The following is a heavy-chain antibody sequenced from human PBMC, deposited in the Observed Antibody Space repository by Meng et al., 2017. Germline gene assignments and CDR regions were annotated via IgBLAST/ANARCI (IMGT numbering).Heavy chain of an antibody. V-gene: IGHV4-34*01. Sequence: HVQLQQWGAGLLEPSETLSLTCAVYGGSFSGYYWSWIRQPPGKGLEWIVEINHSGSTNYNPSLKSRVTISVDTSKNQFSLKLSSVTAADTAVYYCARRGIAARPFYYWGQGTLVTVSS. J-gene: IGHJ4*02. D-gene: IGHD6-6*01. CDR3: ARRGIAARPFYY. CDR1: GGSFSGYY. CDR2: INHSGST.